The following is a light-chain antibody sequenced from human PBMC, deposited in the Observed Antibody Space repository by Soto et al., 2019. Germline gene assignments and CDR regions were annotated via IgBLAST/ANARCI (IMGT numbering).Light chain of an antibody. CDR2: DAS. Sequence: EIVLTQSPATLSLSPGERATLSCRASQSVSSYLAWYQHKPGQAPRLLIYDASKRATGIPARFSGSGSGTDFTPTIRSLEPEDFAVYYCQQRSNWPPTWTFGQGTRVEIK. V-gene: IGKV3-11*01. CDR1: QSVSSY. CDR3: QQRSNWPPTWT. J-gene: IGKJ1*01.